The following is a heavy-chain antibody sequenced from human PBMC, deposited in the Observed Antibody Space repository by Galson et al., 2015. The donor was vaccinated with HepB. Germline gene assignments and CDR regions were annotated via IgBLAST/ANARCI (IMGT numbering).Heavy chain of an antibody. CDR3: PEHVTGPNSGSGTGFDY. J-gene: IGHJ4*02. CDR1: GYRFTNYW. D-gene: IGHD3-10*01. Sequence: QSGAEVKKPGESLKISCQGSGYRFTNYWIGWVRQMPGKGLEYMAIIYPGDSDARYSPSFQGQVTISVDKSISTAYLQWSSLKASDTPMYYCPEHVTGPNSGSGTGFDYWGQGTLVTFSS. V-gene: IGHV5-51*03. CDR2: IYPGDSDA.